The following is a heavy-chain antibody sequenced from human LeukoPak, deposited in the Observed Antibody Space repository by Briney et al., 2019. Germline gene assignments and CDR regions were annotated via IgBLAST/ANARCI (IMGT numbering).Heavy chain of an antibody. CDR2: ISDTGVST. D-gene: IGHD6-19*01. V-gene: IGHV3-23*01. CDR3: AKLPVSYSSGWSNFDY. CDR1: GFTFSSYA. J-gene: IGHJ4*02. Sequence: GGSLRLSCAASGFTFSSYAMSWVRQAPGKGLEWVSGISDTGVSTYYADSVKGRFTISRDNSKNTLYLQMISLRAEDTAIYYCAKLPVSYSSGWSNFDYWGQGTLVTVSS.